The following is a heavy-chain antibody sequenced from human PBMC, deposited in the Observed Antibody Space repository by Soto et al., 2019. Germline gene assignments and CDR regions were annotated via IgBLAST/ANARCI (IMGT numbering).Heavy chain of an antibody. D-gene: IGHD5-12*01. Sequence: PGGSLRLSCAASGFTFSSYGMHWVRQAPGKGLEWVAVISYDGSNKYYADSVKGRFTISRDNSKNTLYLQMNSLRAEDTAVYYCAKGKRNKWIKDVTDVWGQGTTVTVSS. J-gene: IGHJ6*02. V-gene: IGHV3-30*18. CDR2: ISYDGSNK. CDR3: AKGKRNKWIKDVTDV. CDR1: GFTFSSYG.